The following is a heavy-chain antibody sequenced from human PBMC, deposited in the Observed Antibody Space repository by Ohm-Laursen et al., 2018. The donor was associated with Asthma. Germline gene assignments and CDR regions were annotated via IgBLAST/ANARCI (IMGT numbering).Heavy chain of an antibody. CDR1: GGSISGGGYP. CDR3: VREDFDWPPGYCDY. J-gene: IGHJ4*02. CDR2: IYYSGST. D-gene: IGHD3-9*01. V-gene: IGHV4-31*03. Sequence: SQTLSLTCSVSGGSISGGGYPWSWIRQHPGKGLEGIGYIYYSGSTYYNPSLKSRVTISIDTSKNQFSLKLSSVTAADTAVYYCVREDFDWPPGYCDYWGQGTLVTVSS.